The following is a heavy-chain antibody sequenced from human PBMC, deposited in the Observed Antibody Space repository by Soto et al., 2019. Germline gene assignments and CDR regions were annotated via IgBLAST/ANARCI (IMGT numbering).Heavy chain of an antibody. J-gene: IGHJ4*02. Sequence: GGSLRLSCAAFGFTFSNYAMNWVRQAPGEGLEWVSEITESGATYYTDSVKGRFTISRDNSKNTLYLQMNSLRAEDTAVYYCAKGPTGATTRVDYWGQGTLVTVSS. CDR3: AKGPTGATTRVDY. CDR2: ITESGAT. V-gene: IGHV3-23*01. D-gene: IGHD1-1*01. CDR1: GFTFSNYA.